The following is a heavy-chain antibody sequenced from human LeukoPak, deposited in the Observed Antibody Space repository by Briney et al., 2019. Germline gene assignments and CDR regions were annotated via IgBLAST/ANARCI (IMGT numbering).Heavy chain of an antibody. J-gene: IGHJ5*02. Sequence: ASVKVSCKASGYTFTSNAMHWVRQAPGQRPEWMGWINTGNGNTKYSQKFQGRVAISRDTSANTAYMEVSSLRSEDTAVYYCARGAAEGLDRWGQGTLVTVSS. CDR1: GYTFTSNA. D-gene: IGHD6-13*01. CDR3: ARGAAEGLDR. V-gene: IGHV1-3*04. CDR2: INTGNGNT.